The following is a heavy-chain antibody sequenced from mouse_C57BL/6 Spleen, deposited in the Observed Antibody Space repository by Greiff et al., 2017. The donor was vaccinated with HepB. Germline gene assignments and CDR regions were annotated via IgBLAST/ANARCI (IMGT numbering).Heavy chain of an antibody. CDR1: FTFSSYA. D-gene: IGHD3-3*01. CDR2: ISDGGSYT. V-gene: IGHV5-4*03. CDR3: ARVGGRGGY. Sequence: DVKLVESGGGLVKPGFTFSSYAMSWVRQTPEKRLEWVATISDGGSYTYYPDNVKGRFTISRDNAKNNLYLQMSHLKSEDTAMYYCARVGGRGGYWGQGTTLTVSS. J-gene: IGHJ2*01.